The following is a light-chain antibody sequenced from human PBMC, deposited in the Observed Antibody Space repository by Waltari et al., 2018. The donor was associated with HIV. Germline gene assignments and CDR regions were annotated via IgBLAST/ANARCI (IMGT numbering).Light chain of an antibody. V-gene: IGLV2-14*01. CDR3: ASYTAFSTLL. CDR1: SSDVGRYDY. CDR2: EVN. J-gene: IGLJ2*01. Sequence: QSALTPPASVSGSPGQSITISCTGSSSDVGRYDYVPWYQQHPGEVPKLIIFEVNRRPSGVSDRFSASKADNTASLTISGLQAEDEAHYYCASYTAFSTLLFGGGTRLTVL.